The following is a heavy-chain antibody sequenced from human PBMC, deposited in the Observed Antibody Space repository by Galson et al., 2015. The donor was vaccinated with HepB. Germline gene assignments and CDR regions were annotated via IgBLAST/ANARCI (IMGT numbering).Heavy chain of an antibody. J-gene: IGHJ4*02. V-gene: IGHV3-30*07. CDR3: AKALTSSGSRSFHDY. D-gene: IGHD3-10*01. CDR2: ISYDATNI. Sequence: SLILSCAASGFTFNTYAMHWVRQAPGKGLEWVALISYDATNIHYADSVKGRFTISRDNSKNTLYLQMNSLRAEDTAVYYCAKALTSSGSRSFHDYWGQGTLVTVSS. CDR1: GFTFNTYA.